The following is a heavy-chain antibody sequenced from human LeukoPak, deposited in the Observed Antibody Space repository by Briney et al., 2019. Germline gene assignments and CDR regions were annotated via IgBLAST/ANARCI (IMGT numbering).Heavy chain of an antibody. J-gene: IGHJ3*02. CDR2: INPNSGGT. Sequence: ASVKVSCKASGYTFTGYYMHWVRQAPGQGLEWMGWINPNSGGTNYAQKFQGRVTMTRDTSISTAYMELSRLRSDDTAVYYCASGFSGSSFLDAFDIWGQGTKVTVSS. V-gene: IGHV1-2*02. CDR1: GYTFTGYY. CDR3: ASGFSGSSFLDAFDI. D-gene: IGHD6-6*01.